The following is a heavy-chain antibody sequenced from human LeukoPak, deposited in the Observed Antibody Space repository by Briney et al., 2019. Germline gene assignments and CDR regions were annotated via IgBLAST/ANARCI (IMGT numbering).Heavy chain of an antibody. Sequence: ASVKVSCKASGYTLTRYFIHWVRQAPGQGLEWMGIINPNGGSTSYPQKFQGRVTMTTDTSTSTAYMELRSLRSDDTAVYYCAREIDILTGWIYGMDVWGQGTTVTVSS. CDR3: AREIDILTGWIYGMDV. CDR1: GYTLTRYF. V-gene: IGHV1-46*01. J-gene: IGHJ6*02. D-gene: IGHD3-9*01. CDR2: INPNGGST.